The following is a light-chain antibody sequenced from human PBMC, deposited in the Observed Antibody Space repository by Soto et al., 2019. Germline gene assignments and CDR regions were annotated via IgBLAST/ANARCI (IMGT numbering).Light chain of an antibody. V-gene: IGKV1-39*01. CDR2: GTS. CDR1: HSINSH. CDR3: QQSDSTPFT. J-gene: IGKJ2*01. Sequence: DIQLTQSPSSLSASEGDTVTITCRASHSINSHLNWYQQKSGEAPKFLIYGTSDLHTGVPSRFSGSASGTDFTLTISSLQPEDCAIYYCQQSDSTPFTFGQGTKLEIK.